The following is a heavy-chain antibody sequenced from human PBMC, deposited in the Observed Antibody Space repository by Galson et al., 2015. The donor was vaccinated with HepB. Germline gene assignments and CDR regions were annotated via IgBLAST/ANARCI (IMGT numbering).Heavy chain of an antibody. V-gene: IGHV3-33*08. D-gene: IGHD3-10*01. CDR3: ARDRSTTVVRGVMGDGMDV. CDR2: IWYDGSNL. Sequence: LRLSCAASGSSLSTYGMHWVRQAPGKGLEWVAIIWYDGSNLYYGDSVKGRFTISRDTSKNTLYLQMNSLRAEDTAIYYCARDRSTTVVRGVMGDGMDVWGQGTTVTVSS. CDR1: GSSLSTYG. J-gene: IGHJ6*02.